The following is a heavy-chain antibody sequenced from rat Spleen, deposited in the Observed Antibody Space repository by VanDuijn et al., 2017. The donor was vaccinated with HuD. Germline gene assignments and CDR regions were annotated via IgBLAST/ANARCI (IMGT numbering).Heavy chain of an antibody. J-gene: IGHJ3*01. CDR3: VSHGARISRFAY. CDR2: ISTGGGNT. Sequence: EVQLVESDGGLVQPGRSLKLSCAASGFTFSNYYMAWVRQAPTKGLEWVASISTGGGNTYYRDSVKGRFTISREDGRSTLYLQMNSQRSEDTATYYCVSHGARISRFAYWGQGTLVTVSS. D-gene: IGHD2-7*01. CDR1: GFTFSNYY. V-gene: IGHV5-25*01.